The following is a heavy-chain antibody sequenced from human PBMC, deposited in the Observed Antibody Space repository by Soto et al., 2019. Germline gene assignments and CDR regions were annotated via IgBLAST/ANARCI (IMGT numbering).Heavy chain of an antibody. V-gene: IGHV3-53*04. J-gene: IGHJ3*02. CDR3: ARARLLWPGGAFDI. CDR1: GFTVSSNY. D-gene: IGHD3-10*01. Sequence: GGSLRLSCAASGFTVSSNYMSWVRQAPGKGLEWVSVIYSGGSTYYADSVKGRFTISRHNSKNTLYLQMNSLRAEDTAVYYCARARLLWPGGAFDIWGQGTTVTVSS. CDR2: IYSGGST.